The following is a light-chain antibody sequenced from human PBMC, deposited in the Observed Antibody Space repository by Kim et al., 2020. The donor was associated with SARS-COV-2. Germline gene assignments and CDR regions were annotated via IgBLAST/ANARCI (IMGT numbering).Light chain of an antibody. J-gene: IGKJ2*01. CDR1: QRISSW. Sequence: SASVGERVTITCRASQRISSWLAWYQQTPGKAPNLLIYDASSLGSGVPSRFSGSGSGTEFTLTISSLQPEDFATYYCQQYKSYPYAFGQGTKLEI. CDR2: DAS. CDR3: QQYKSYPYA. V-gene: IGKV1-5*01.